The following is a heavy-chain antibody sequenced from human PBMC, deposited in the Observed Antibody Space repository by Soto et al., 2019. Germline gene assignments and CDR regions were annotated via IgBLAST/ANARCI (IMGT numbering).Heavy chain of an antibody. V-gene: IGHV1-69*01. CDR3: ARVSQPHPWRAFDI. D-gene: IGHD6-13*01. CDR2: IIPIFGTA. CDR1: GGTFSSYA. J-gene: IGHJ3*02. Sequence: QVQLVQSGAEVKKPGSSVKVSCKASGGTFSSYAISWVRQAPRQGLEWMGGIIPIFGTANYAQKFQGRVTITADESTSTAYMELSSLRSEDTAVYYCARVSQPHPWRAFDIWGQGTMVTVSS.